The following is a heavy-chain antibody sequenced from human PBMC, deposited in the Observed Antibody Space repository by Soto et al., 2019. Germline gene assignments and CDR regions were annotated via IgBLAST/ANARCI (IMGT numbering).Heavy chain of an antibody. V-gene: IGHV1-2*04. D-gene: IGHD3-16*02. CDR2: INPNSGGT. J-gene: IGHJ4*02. Sequence: VSCKASGYTFTGYYMHWVRQAPGQGLEWMGWINPNSGGTSYAQKFQGWVTMTRNTSISTAYMELSSLRSEDTAVYYCAKNTYYDYIWGSYRLYYFDYWGQGTLVTVSS. CDR1: GYTFTGYY. CDR3: AKNTYYDYIWGSYRLYYFDY.